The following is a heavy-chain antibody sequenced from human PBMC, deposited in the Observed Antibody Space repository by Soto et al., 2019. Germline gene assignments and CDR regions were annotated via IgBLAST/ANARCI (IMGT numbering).Heavy chain of an antibody. CDR3: AREGYYDSSGYYYVVDY. CDR1: GYTFTNYY. CDR2: INPGGASA. V-gene: IGHV1-46*01. D-gene: IGHD3-22*01. Sequence: QVQLVQSGAEVKKPGASVRVSCKASGYTFTNYYMHWVRQAPGQGLEWMGIINPGGASATYAQKFQARVTMTRDTSTSTVYMELSSLRSEDTAVYFCAREGYYDSSGYYYVVDYWGQGTLVTVSS. J-gene: IGHJ4*02.